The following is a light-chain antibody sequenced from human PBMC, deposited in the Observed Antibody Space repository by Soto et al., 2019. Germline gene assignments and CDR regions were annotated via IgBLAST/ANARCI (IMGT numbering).Light chain of an antibody. CDR2: EVS. CDR1: TSDVGGYNY. CDR3: SSYTSSSTLV. Sequence: QSALTQPASMSGSPGQSITISCTGTTSDVGGYNYVSWYQQHPGKAPKLMIYEVSNRPSGVSNRFSGSKSDNTASLTISGLQAEDEADYYCSSYTSSSTLVFGGGTK. V-gene: IGLV2-14*01. J-gene: IGLJ3*02.